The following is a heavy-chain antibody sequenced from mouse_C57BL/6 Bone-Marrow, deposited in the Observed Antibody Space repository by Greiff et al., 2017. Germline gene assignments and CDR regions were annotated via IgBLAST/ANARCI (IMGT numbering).Heavy chain of an antibody. Sequence: VQLQQSGAELARPGASVKMSCKASGYTFTSYTMHWVKQRPGQGLEWIGYINPSSGYTKCNQKFKDKATLTADKSSSTAYMQLSSLTSGDSAVDYCARNYVSSYYFDYWGQGTTLTVSS. V-gene: IGHV1-4*01. J-gene: IGHJ2*01. CDR2: INPSSGYT. CDR3: ARNYVSSYYFDY. D-gene: IGHD1-1*01. CDR1: GYTFTSYT.